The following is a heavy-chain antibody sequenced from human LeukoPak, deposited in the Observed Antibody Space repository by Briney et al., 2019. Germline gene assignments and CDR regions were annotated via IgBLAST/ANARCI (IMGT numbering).Heavy chain of an antibody. CDR3: ARGSAAELDY. V-gene: IGHV4-39*01. Sequence: SETLSLTCTVSGGSISSSSYYWGWIRQPPGKGLEWIGSIYYSGSTYYNPSLKSRVTISVDTSKNQFSLQLNSVTPEDTAVYYCARGSAAELDYWGQGTLVTVSS. J-gene: IGHJ4*02. D-gene: IGHD6-13*01. CDR2: IYYSGST. CDR1: GGSISSSSYY.